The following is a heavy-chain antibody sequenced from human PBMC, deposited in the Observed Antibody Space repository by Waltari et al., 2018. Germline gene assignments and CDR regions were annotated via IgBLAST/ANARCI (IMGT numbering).Heavy chain of an antibody. D-gene: IGHD2-15*01. CDR1: GDSMSGNYW. CDR3: ARDRGRGLYLDS. J-gene: IGHJ4*02. V-gene: IGHV4-4*02. Sequence: QVQLQESGPGLVKPSGTLSLTCGVSGDSMSGNYWWSWVRQPPGKGLEWIGQVHRSGRNNYNAPLESRVTVSIDTFNSQFSLEVTSATAADTALYFCARDRGRGLYLDSWGRGILVTVSP. CDR2: VHRSGRN.